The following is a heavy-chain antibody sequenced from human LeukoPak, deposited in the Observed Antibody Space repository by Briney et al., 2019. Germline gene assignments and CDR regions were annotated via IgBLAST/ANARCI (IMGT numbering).Heavy chain of an antibody. Sequence: SETLSLTCAVYGGSFSGYYWSWIRQPPGKGLEWIGEINHSGSTNYNPSLKSRVTISVDTSKNQLSLKLSSVTAADTAVYYCARVGSYNYWYFDLWGRGTLVTVSS. D-gene: IGHD1-1*01. V-gene: IGHV4-34*01. CDR1: GGSFSGYY. CDR2: INHSGST. J-gene: IGHJ2*01. CDR3: ARVGSYNYWYFDL.